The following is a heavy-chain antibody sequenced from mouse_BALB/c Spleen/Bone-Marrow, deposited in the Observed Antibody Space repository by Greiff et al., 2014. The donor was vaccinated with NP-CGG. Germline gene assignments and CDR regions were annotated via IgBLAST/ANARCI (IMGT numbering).Heavy chain of an antibody. CDR3: ARRYGSSFDY. CDR2: IDPENGNT. CDR1: GFNIKDYY. J-gene: IGHJ2*01. Sequence: VQLKESGAELVRPGALVKLSCKASGFNIKDYYMHWVIQRPEQGLEWIGWIDPENGNTIYDPKFQGKASITADTSSNTAYLQLSSLTSKDTAVYYCARRYGSSFDYWGQGTTLTVSS. V-gene: IGHV14-1*02. D-gene: IGHD1-1*01.